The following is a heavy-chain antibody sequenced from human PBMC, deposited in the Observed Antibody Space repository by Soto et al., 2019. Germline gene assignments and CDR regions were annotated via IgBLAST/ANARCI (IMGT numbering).Heavy chain of an antibody. D-gene: IGHD1-1*01. CDR2: TYFRSKWYN. CDR3: AKGYNLWPKTGYDFYP. V-gene: IGHV6-1*01. J-gene: IGHJ5*02. CDR1: GVSVSSNTAS. Sequence: SQTLSLTCSISGVSVSSNTASWNWIRQSPSRGLEWLGRTYFRSKWYNDYAGSVKSRIIINPDTSNNQFSLQLNSVTLEDTAVYFCAKGYNLWPKTGYDFYPCGQRITVTFS.